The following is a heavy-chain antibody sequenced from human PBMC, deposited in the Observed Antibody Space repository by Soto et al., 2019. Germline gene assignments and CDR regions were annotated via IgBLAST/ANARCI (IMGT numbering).Heavy chain of an antibody. V-gene: IGHV3-23*01. D-gene: IGHD3-10*01. J-gene: IGHJ4*02. Sequence: EVQLLESGGGLVQPAGSLRLSCAVSGFIFRSYAMTWVRQAPGKGLEWVSSISGSGGSTYYADSVKGRFTMSRDNSKNTLFPQMNSLRVEDTAVYYWAKGTDGSGTDRWGQGTLVTVSS. CDR3: AKGTDGSGTDR. CDR1: GFIFRSYA. CDR2: ISGSGGST.